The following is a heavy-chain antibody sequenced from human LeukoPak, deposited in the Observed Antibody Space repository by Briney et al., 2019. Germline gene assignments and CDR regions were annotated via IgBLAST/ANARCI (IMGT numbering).Heavy chain of an antibody. CDR1: GFTFSSYA. CDR3: ARANYYDISGYDY. V-gene: IGHV3-23*01. CDR2: ISGSGGST. D-gene: IGHD3-22*01. Sequence: GGSLRLSCAASGFTFSSYAMSWVRQAPGKGLEWVSVISGSGGSTYYADSVKGRFTISRDNSKNILYLQMNSLRAEDTAVYYCARANYYDISGYDYWGQGTLVTVSS. J-gene: IGHJ4*02.